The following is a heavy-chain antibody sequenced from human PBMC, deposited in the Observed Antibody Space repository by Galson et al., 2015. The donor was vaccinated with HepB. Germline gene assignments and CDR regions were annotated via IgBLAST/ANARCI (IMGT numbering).Heavy chain of an antibody. CDR1: GFTFTTYW. V-gene: IGHV3-7*03. Sequence: SLRLSCAASGFTFTTYWMTWVRQAPGKGLEWVANINQDGGEKSYVDSARGRFTISRDNAKNSLYLQMNSLRGEDTAIYFCARGNYTFDSWGQGALVTVSS. J-gene: IGHJ4*02. D-gene: IGHD5-24*01. CDR2: INQDGGEK. CDR3: ARGNYTFDS.